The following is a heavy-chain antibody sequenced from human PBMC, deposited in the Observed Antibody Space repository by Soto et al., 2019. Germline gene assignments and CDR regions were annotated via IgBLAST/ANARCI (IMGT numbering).Heavy chain of an antibody. CDR1: GGSISSYY. V-gene: IGHV4-59*01. CDR2: IYYSGST. CDR3: ARERPIAVAGRGNKPQSYNWFDP. J-gene: IGHJ5*02. Sequence: PSETLSLTCTVSGGSISSYYWSWIRQPPGKGLEWIGYIYYSGSTNYNPSLKSRVTISVDTSKNQFSLKLSSVTAADTAVYYCARERPIAVAGRGNKPQSYNWFDPWGQGTLVTVSS. D-gene: IGHD6-19*01.